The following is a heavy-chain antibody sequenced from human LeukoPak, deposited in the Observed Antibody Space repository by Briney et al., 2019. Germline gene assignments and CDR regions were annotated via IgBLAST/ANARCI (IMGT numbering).Heavy chain of an antibody. CDR1: GYTFTIYG. J-gene: IGHJ5*02. CDR2: ISAYNVNT. V-gene: IGHV1-18*04. CDR3: ARVVVVPAATGIAAAGVNWFDL. D-gene: IGHD2-2*01. Sequence: ASVKVSFKASGYTFTIYGISWVRQAPGQGLEWMGWISAYNVNTNYAQKLQGRVTMTTDTSTSTAYMELRSLRSDDTAVYYCARVVVVPAATGIAAAGVNWFDLWGQGTLVTVSS.